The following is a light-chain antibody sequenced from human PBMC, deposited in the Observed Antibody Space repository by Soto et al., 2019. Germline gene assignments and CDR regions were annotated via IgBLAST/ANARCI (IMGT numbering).Light chain of an antibody. CDR1: QSISSW. Sequence: DIQMTQSPSTLSASVGDRVTITCRASQSISSWLAWYQQKPGKAPKLLIYDASSLESGVPSRVSGSGSGTEFTLPISSLPPDDFATYYCHQYNSYPWTFGQGTKVEIK. J-gene: IGKJ1*01. V-gene: IGKV1-5*01. CDR3: HQYNSYPWT. CDR2: DAS.